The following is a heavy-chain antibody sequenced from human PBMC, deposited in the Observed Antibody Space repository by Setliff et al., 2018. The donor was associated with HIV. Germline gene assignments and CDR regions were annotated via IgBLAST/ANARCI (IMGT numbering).Heavy chain of an antibody. J-gene: IGHJ4*02. V-gene: IGHV1-3*01. CDR3: ARDHPGIAY. CDR1: GGTFTSYV. CDR2: IHAGSGDT. Sequence: ASVKVSCKASGGTFTSYVISWVRQAPGQGLEWMGWIHAGSGDTQYSQKFQGRVTITRDTSASTVYMELSSLRSEDTAMYYCARDHPGIAYWGQGTMVTVSS.